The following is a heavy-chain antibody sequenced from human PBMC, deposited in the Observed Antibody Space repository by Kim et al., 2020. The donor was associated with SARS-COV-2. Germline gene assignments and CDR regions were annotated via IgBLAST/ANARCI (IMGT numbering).Heavy chain of an antibody. J-gene: IGHJ6*02. Sequence: GGSLRLSCAASGFTFSSYAMHWVRQAPGKGLEYVSAISSNGGSTYYANSVKGRFTISRDNSKNTLYLQMGSLRAEDMAVYYCARDLYEGDYDILTGYSPIYYYGMDVWGQGTTVTVSS. CDR2: ISSNGGST. CDR1: GFTFSSYA. D-gene: IGHD3-9*01. V-gene: IGHV3-64*01. CDR3: ARDLYEGDYDILTGYSPIYYYGMDV.